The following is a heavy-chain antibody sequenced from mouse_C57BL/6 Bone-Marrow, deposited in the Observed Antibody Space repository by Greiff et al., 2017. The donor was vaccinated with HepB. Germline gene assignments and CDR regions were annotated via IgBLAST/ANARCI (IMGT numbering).Heavy chain of an antibody. V-gene: IGHV1-64*01. J-gene: IGHJ4*01. CDR3: ARGRGSSYDSDYAMDY. CDR1: GYTFTSYW. CDR2: IHPNSGST. Sequence: QVQLQQSGAELVKPGASVKLSCKASGYTFTSYWMHWVKQRPGQGLEWIGMIHPNSGSTNYNEKFKSKATLTVDKSSSTAYMQLSSLTSEDSAVYDCARGRGSSYDSDYAMDYWGQGTSVTVSS. D-gene: IGHD1-1*01.